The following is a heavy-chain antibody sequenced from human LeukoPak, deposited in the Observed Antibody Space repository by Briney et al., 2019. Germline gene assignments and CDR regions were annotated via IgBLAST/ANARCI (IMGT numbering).Heavy chain of an antibody. V-gene: IGHV3-7*03. Sequence: GGSLRLSCAASGFTITNYWMSWVRQAPGKGLEWVANMKPDGSERYYVDSVKGRFTVSRDNAKNSLYFQMNSLRAEDTAVYYCARERIVGAASTRYYGMDVWGQGTTVTVSS. CDR1: GFTITNYW. CDR2: MKPDGSER. CDR3: ARERIVGAASTRYYGMDV. J-gene: IGHJ6*02. D-gene: IGHD1-26*01.